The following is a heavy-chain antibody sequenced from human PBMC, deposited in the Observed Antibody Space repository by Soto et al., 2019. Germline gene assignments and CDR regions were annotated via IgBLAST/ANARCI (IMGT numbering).Heavy chain of an antibody. D-gene: IGHD2-15*01. CDR1: GGSFSGYY. CDR2: INHSGST. V-gene: IGHV4-34*01. J-gene: IGHJ6*02. Sequence: QVQLQQWGAGLLKPSETLSLTCAVYGGSFSGYYWSWIRQPPGKGLEWIGEINHSGSTNYNPSLMSRVIISVVKTTNQFSPKMSSVTTADTAVDYCARGAPADSTYYYYYYGMDVWGQGTTVTVSS. CDR3: ARGAPADSTYYYYYYGMDV.